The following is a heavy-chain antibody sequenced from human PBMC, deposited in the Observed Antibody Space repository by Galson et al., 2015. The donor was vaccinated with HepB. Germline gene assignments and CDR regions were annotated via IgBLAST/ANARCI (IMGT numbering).Heavy chain of an antibody. J-gene: IGHJ5*02. D-gene: IGHD6-19*01. Sequence: SLRLSCAASGFTFSRYGMHWVRQAPGKGLEWVAAIWFDGSATFYSDSVKGRFSISRDDSKNILYLQMNSRRAEDTAVYSCARDAPFDSSGWTNWFDPWGQGTLVTVSS. CDR1: GFTFSRYG. V-gene: IGHV3-33*01. CDR2: IWFDGSAT. CDR3: ARDAPFDSSGWTNWFDP.